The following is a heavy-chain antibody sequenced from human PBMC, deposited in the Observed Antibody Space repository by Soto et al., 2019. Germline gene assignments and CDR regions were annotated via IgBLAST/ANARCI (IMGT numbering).Heavy chain of an antibody. CDR3: ARYKGRIYYYYYGMDV. CDR2: VNHSGST. Sequence: SDALALSSAVYGGAFSGYYWSWIRQPPGKGLEWIGEVNHSGSTNYNPSLKSRVTISVDTSKNQFSLKLSSVTAADTAVYYCARYKGRIYYYYYGMDVWGQGTTVPVSS. CDR1: GGAFSGYY. J-gene: IGHJ6*02. D-gene: IGHD1-1*01. V-gene: IGHV4-34*01.